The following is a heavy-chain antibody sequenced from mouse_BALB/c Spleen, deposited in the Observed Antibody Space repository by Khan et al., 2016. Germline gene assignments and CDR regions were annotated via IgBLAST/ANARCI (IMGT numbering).Heavy chain of an antibody. D-gene: IGHD2-4*01. CDR1: GYSITSDYA. V-gene: IGHV3-2*02. CDR3: ARYDYDRGYFDY. Sequence: EVQLQESGPSLVKPSQTLSLTCTVTGYSITSDYAWNWIRQFPGNKLEWMGYISYSGSTSYNPSLKSRISITRDTSKNQFFLQLNSVATEDTATYYCARYDYDRGYFDYWGQGTTLTVSS. J-gene: IGHJ2*01. CDR2: ISYSGST.